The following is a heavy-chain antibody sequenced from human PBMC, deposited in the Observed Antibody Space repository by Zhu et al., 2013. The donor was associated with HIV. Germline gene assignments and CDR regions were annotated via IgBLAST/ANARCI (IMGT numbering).Heavy chain of an antibody. J-gene: IGHJ6*02. D-gene: IGHD4-17*01. V-gene: IGHV4-38-2*01. Sequence: QVQLQESGPGLVKPSETLSLTCAVSGYSISSGYYWGWIRQPPGKGLEWIGSIHHSGTTYHNPSLKSRVTISVDTSKNHFSLNLNSMTAADTAVYYCARSGTTVTTPSVGMDVWGQGTTVTVSS. CDR2: IHHSGTT. CDR3: ARSGTTVTTPSVGMDV. CDR1: GYSISSGYY.